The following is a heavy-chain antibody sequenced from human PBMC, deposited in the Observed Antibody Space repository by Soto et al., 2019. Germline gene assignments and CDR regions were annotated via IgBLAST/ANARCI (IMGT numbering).Heavy chain of an antibody. V-gene: IGHV3-53*04. CDR3: ARVTSRGYSYGLPDY. Sequence: GGSLRLSCAASGFTVSSNYMSWVRQAPGKGLEWVSVIYSGGSTYYADSVKGRFTISRHNSKNTLYLQMNSLRAEDTAVYYCARVTSRGYSYGLPDYWGQGTLVTVSS. CDR1: GFTVSSNY. D-gene: IGHD5-18*01. CDR2: IYSGGST. J-gene: IGHJ4*02.